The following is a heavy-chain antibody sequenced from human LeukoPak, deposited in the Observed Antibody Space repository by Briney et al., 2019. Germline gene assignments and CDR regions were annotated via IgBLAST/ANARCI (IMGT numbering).Heavy chain of an antibody. Sequence: ASVKVSCKASGNTFTGYYMHWVRQAPGQGLEWMGWINPNSGGTNYAQKFQGRVTMTRDTSISTAYMELSRLRSDDTAVYYCARGTYSGYDTYDALDIWGQGTMVTVSS. J-gene: IGHJ3*02. D-gene: IGHD5-12*01. CDR3: ARGTYSGYDTYDALDI. CDR2: INPNSGGT. V-gene: IGHV1-2*02. CDR1: GNTFTGYY.